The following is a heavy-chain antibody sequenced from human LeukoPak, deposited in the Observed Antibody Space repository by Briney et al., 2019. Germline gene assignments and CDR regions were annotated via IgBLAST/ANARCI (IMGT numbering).Heavy chain of an antibody. CDR2: ISWNSGSI. J-gene: IGHJ3*02. CDR3: ARGSPVGIDCSGDNCYPEGLVPFDM. CDR1: GFTFDDYA. V-gene: IGHV3-9*01. Sequence: PGRSLRLSCAASGFTFDDYAMHWVRQAPGKGLEWVSGISWNSGSIGYADSVKGRFTISRENAKKFLYLQMNSLRAGDTAVYYCARGSPVGIDCSGDNCYPEGLVPFDMWGQGTMVTVSS. D-gene: IGHD2-15*01.